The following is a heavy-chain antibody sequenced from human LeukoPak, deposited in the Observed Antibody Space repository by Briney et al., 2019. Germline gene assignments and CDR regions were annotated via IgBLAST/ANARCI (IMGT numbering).Heavy chain of an antibody. Sequence: GGSLRLSCAASGFTFSSYSMNWVRQAPGKGLEWVSSISSSSSYIYYADSVKGRFTISRDNAKNSLYLQMNSLRAEDTAVYYCARDGYIATKIIGVVIIPYFDYWGQGTLVTVSS. CDR3: ARDGYIATKIIGVVIIPYFDY. J-gene: IGHJ4*02. CDR1: GFTFSSYS. CDR2: ISSSSSYI. V-gene: IGHV3-21*01. D-gene: IGHD3-3*01.